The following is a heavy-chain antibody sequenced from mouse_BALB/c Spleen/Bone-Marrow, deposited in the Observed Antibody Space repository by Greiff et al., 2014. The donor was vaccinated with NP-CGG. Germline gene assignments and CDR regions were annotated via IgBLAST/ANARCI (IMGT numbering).Heavy chain of an antibody. D-gene: IGHD1-1*01. Sequence: VQLQQSGPELVKPGASVKISCTGSGYAFSSSWMNWVKQRPGQGLEWIGRIYPGDGDTNSNGRFKGKATLTADRSSNTAYMQXXXXXXXXXAVYFCARSAYYGSSYGAMDYWGQGTSVTVSS. J-gene: IGHJ4*01. CDR2: IYPGDGDT. CDR1: GYAFSSSW. V-gene: IGHV1-82*01. CDR3: ARSAYYGSSYGAMDY.